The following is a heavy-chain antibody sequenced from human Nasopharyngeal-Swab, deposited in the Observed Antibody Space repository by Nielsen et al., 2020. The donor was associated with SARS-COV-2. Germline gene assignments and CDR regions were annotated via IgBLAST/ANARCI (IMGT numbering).Heavy chain of an antibody. Sequence: GSLRLSCAVYGGSFSGYYWSWIRQPPGKGLEWIGEINHSGSTNYNPSLKSRVTISVDTSKNQFSLKLSSVTAADTAVYYCAREMGGIAGAWGQGTLVTVSS. D-gene: IGHD6-13*01. CDR2: INHSGST. CDR1: GGSFSGYY. CDR3: AREMGGIAGA. J-gene: IGHJ5*02. V-gene: IGHV4-34*01.